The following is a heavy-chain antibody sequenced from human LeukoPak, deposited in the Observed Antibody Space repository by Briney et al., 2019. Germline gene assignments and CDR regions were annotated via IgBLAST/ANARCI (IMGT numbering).Heavy chain of an antibody. Sequence: SETLSLTCTVSGGSISSGGCYWSWIRQHPGKGLEWIGYIYYSGSTDYNPSLKSRVTISVDMSKNQFSLKLSSVTAADTAVYYCARTSSTSFRSYFDYWGQGTLVTVSS. CDR1: GGSISSGGCY. CDR3: ARTSSTSFRSYFDY. D-gene: IGHD2-2*01. V-gene: IGHV4-31*03. J-gene: IGHJ4*02. CDR2: IYYSGST.